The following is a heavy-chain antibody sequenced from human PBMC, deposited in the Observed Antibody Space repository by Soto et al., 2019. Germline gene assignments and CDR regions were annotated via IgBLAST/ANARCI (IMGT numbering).Heavy chain of an antibody. Sequence: SVKVSCKASGGTFSSYAISWVRQAPGQGLEWMGGIVPIFGTANYAQKFQGRVTITADESTSTAYMELSSLRSEDTDVYYCARARGVYDAFDIWGQGTMVTVSS. CDR1: GGTFSSYA. D-gene: IGHD2-8*01. V-gene: IGHV1-69*13. J-gene: IGHJ3*02. CDR3: ARARGVYDAFDI. CDR2: IVPIFGTA.